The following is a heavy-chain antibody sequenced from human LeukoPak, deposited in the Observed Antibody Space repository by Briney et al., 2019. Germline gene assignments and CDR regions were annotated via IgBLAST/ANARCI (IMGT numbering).Heavy chain of an antibody. J-gene: IGHJ4*02. V-gene: IGHV1-8*01. D-gene: IGHD7-27*01. CDR3: ARGPPNWGYDY. CDR2: MSPNSGDT. CDR1: GYTFTSYD. Sequence: ASVKVSRKASGYTFTSYDFNWVRQATGQRPEWMGWMSPNSGDTGYAQKFQDRVTMTRNTSISTAYMELSSLRSDDTAVYYCARGPPNWGYDYWGPGTLVTVSS.